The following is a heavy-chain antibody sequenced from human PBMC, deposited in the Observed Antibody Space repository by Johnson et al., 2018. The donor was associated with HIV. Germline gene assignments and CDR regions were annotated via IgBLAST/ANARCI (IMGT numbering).Heavy chain of an antibody. V-gene: IGHV3-74*01. J-gene: IGHJ3*02. CDR3: ARDKAVGYSNGWHAFDI. CDR1: GFTVSSNY. CDR2: INSDGSST. Sequence: VQLVESGGGLVQPGGSLRLSCAASGFTVSSNYMSWVRQAPGKGLEWVSRINSDGSSTSYADSVKGRFTISRDNAKNTLYLQMNSLRAEDTAVYYCARDKAVGYSNGWHAFDIWGQGTMVTVSS. D-gene: IGHD6-19*01.